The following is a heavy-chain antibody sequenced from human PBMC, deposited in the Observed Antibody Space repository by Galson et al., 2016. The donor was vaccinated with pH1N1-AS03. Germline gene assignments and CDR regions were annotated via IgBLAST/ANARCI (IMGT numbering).Heavy chain of an antibody. D-gene: IGHD3-10*01. J-gene: IGHJ4*02. CDR3: ARGGVFFSGSGSYHH. Sequence: TLSLTCTVSGGSVDIGTYYWSWIRQLPGKGLEWIGYIYYSGSTYFNPSLKSRATIFLDTSKNQFSLRLSSVTSADTAVYYCARGGVFFSGSGSYHHWDQGNPVTVSS. V-gene: IGHV4-31*03. CDR1: GGSVDIGTYY. CDR2: IYYSGST.